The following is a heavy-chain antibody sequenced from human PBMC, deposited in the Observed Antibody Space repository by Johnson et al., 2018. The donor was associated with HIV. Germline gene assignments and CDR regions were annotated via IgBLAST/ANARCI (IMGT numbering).Heavy chain of an antibody. Sequence: EVQLVESGGGLVQPGGSLRLSCEASGFSISSNYMSWIRQAPGKGLEWASVIYRHGSTYYAASVKYRFTISRDISKNTIYLQMNSLIAEDTAVYYCARAVTPFGDWEAFDIWGQGTMVTVSS. D-gene: IGHD3-10*01. CDR2: IYRHGST. CDR3: ARAVTPFGDWEAFDI. V-gene: IGHV3-66*01. CDR1: GFSISSNY. J-gene: IGHJ3*02.